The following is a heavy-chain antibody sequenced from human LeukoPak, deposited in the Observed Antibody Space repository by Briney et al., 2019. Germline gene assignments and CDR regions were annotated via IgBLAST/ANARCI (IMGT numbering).Heavy chain of an antibody. CDR1: GLTFRNYG. J-gene: IGHJ4*02. V-gene: IGHV3-33*01. CDR3: ARDRAFEYSSSSGLRY. Sequence: GGSLRLSCVVSGLTFRNYGMHWVRQAPGKGLEWVAVIWYDGSNKYYADSVKGRFTISRDNSKNTLYLQMNSLRAEDTAVYYCARDRAFEYSSSSGLRYWGQGTLVTVSS. CDR2: IWYDGSNK. D-gene: IGHD6-6*01.